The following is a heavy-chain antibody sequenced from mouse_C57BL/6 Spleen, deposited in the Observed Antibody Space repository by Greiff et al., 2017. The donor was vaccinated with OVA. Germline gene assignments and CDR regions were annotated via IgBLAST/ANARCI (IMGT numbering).Heavy chain of an antibody. V-gene: IGHV1-59*01. CDR2: IDPSDSYT. J-gene: IGHJ3*01. CDR1: GYTFTSYW. Sequence: QVQLKQPGAELVRPGTSVKLSCKASGYTFTSYWMHWVKQRPGQGLEWIGVIDPSDSYTNYNQKFKGKATLTVDTSSSTAYMQLSSLTSEDSAVYYCARNYDQRFCLAWGQGTLVTVSA. CDR3: ARNYDQRFCLA. D-gene: IGHD2-4*01.